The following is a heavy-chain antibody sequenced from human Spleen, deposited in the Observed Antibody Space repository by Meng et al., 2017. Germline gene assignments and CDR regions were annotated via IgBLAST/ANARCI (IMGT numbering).Heavy chain of an antibody. Sequence: GESLKISCAASGFTFSSYSMNWVRQAPGKGLEWVSSISSSSSYIYYADSVKGRFTISRDNAKNSLYLQMNSLRAEDTAVYYCARELHYYYYGMDVWGQGTTVTVSS. CDR3: ARELHYYYYGMDV. D-gene: IGHD3-10*01. CDR2: ISSSSSYI. J-gene: IGHJ6*02. V-gene: IGHV3-21*01. CDR1: GFTFSSYS.